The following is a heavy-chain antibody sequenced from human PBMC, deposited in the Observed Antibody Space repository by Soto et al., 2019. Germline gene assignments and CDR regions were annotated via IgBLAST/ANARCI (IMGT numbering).Heavy chain of an antibody. J-gene: IGHJ6*02. D-gene: IGHD3-9*01. Sequence: GASVKVSCKASGYTYTSYGISWVRQAPGQGLEWMGWISAYNGNTNYAQKLQGRVTMTTDTSTSTAYMELRSLRSDDTAAYYCARWDYDILTGYVADYYYGMDVWGQGTTVTVSS. V-gene: IGHV1-18*01. CDR1: GYTYTSYG. CDR3: ARWDYDILTGYVADYYYGMDV. CDR2: ISAYNGNT.